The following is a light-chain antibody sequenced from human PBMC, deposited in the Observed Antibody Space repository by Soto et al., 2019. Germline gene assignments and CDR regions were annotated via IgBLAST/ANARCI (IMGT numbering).Light chain of an antibody. J-gene: IGLJ2*01. Sequence: QSVLTQPASVSGSPGQSITISGTGTSSDVGGYNYVSWYQQHPGKAPKLIIYDVSIRPSGVSNRFSGSKSGNTACLTISGLQAEDEADYYCSSYTSISSRDVVFGGATKVTVL. CDR2: DVS. CDR3: SSYTSISSRDVV. V-gene: IGLV2-14*01. CDR1: SSDVGGYNY.